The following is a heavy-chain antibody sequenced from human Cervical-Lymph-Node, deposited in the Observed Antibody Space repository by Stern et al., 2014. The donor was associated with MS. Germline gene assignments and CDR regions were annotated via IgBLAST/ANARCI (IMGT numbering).Heavy chain of an antibody. J-gene: IGHJ4*02. D-gene: IGHD3-10*01. CDR2: ISRTSSYI. CDR1: GFTFSSYS. Sequence: EVQLLESGGGLVKPGGSLRLSCAASGFTFSSYSMNWVRQAPGKGLEWVSSISRTSSYIYYADSVKGRFTISRDNAKNSLYLQMNSLRAEDTAVYYCARDAKTYYYGSGSHNDYWGQGTLVTVSS. CDR3: ARDAKTYYYGSGSHNDY. V-gene: IGHV3-21*01.